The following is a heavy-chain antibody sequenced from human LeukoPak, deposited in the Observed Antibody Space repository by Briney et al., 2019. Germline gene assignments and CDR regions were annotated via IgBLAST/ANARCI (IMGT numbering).Heavy chain of an antibody. CDR3: ARARTYYDFWSGVHPFDP. CDR1: GYTFTSYD. D-gene: IGHD3-3*01. Sequence: ASVKVSCKASGYTFTSYDINWVRQATGQGLEWMGWMNPNSGNTGYAQKFQGRVTITRNTSISTAYMELSSLRSEDTAVYYCARARTYYDFWSGVHPFDPWGQGTLVTVSS. CDR2: MNPNSGNT. V-gene: IGHV1-8*03. J-gene: IGHJ5*02.